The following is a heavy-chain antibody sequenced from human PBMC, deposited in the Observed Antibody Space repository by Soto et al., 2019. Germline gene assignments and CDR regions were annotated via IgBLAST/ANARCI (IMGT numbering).Heavy chain of an antibody. J-gene: IGHJ4*02. D-gene: IGHD4-17*01. Sequence: PGGSLRLSCAASGFTFSSYEMNWVRQAPGKGLEWVSYISSSGSTIYYADSVKGRFTIPRDNAKNSLYLQMNSLRAEDTAVYYCAREVRYGDLDYWGQGTLVTVSS. V-gene: IGHV3-48*03. CDR1: GFTFSSYE. CDR3: AREVRYGDLDY. CDR2: ISSSGSTI.